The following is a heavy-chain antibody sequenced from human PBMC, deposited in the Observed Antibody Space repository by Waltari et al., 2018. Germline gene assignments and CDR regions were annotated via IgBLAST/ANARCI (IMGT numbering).Heavy chain of an antibody. CDR2: IYTSGST. D-gene: IGHD1-7*01. V-gene: IGHV4-61*02. J-gene: IGHJ4*02. Sequence: QVQLQESGPGLVKPSQTLSLTCTVSGGSISSGSYYWSWIRQPAGKGLEWIGRIYTSGSTNYNPSLKSRVTIAGDTSKNQCALKLSSVTAADTAVYYCARGDNWNYNYWGQGTLVTVSS. CDR3: ARGDNWNYNY. CDR1: GGSISSGSYY.